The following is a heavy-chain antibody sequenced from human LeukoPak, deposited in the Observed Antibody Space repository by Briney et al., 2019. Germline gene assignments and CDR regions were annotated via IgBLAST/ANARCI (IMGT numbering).Heavy chain of an antibody. J-gene: IGHJ4*02. CDR3: AKAGPEDIVVVPAPDY. Sequence: GGSLRLSCEASGFTFSDYYMSWIRQAPGKGLEWVSAISGSGGSTYYADSVKGRFTISRDNSKNTLYLQMNSLGAEDTAVYYCAKAGPEDIVVVPAPDYWGQGTLVTVSS. CDR1: GFTFSDYY. D-gene: IGHD2-2*01. V-gene: IGHV3-23*01. CDR2: ISGSGGST.